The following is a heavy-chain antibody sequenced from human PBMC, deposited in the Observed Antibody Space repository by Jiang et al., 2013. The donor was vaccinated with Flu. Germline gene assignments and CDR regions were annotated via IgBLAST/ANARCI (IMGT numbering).Heavy chain of an antibody. J-gene: IGHJ6*03. Sequence: SGAEVKKPGSSVKVSCKASGGTFSSYAISWVRQAPGQGLEWMGGIIPIFGTANYAQKFQGRVTITADESTGTAYMELSSLRSEDTAGYFCAGPPPYSTSSRGYFYYYMDVWGKG. D-gene: IGHD6-6*01. CDR3: AGPPPYSTSSRGYFYYYMDV. CDR2: IIPIFGTA. V-gene: IGHV1-69*01. CDR1: GGTFSSYA.